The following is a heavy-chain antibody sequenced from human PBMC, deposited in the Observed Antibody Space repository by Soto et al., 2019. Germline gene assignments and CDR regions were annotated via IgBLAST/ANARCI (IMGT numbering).Heavy chain of an antibody. D-gene: IGHD3-3*01. J-gene: IGHJ6*02. CDR3: ARAPRFLEWLPAYYYYGMDV. Sequence: GASVKVSCKASGYTFTSYDINWVRQATGQGLERMGWMNPNSGNTGYAQKFQGRVTMTRNTSISTAYMELSSLRSEDTAVYYCARAPRFLEWLPAYYYYGMDVWGQGTTVTVSS. V-gene: IGHV1-8*01. CDR2: MNPNSGNT. CDR1: GYTFTSYD.